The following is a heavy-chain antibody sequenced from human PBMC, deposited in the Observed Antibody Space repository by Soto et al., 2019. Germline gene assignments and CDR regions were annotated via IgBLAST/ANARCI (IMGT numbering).Heavy chain of an antibody. V-gene: IGHV3-23*01. Sequence: GGSLRLSCAASGFTFSSYAMGWVRQGPGKGLERVAVVSIGGSTHYADSVRGRFTISRDNSKNTLSLQMNSLTAEDTAVYFCAKRRGAGGHFDYWGQGALVTVSS. CDR3: AKRRGAGGHFDY. CDR2: VSIGGST. J-gene: IGHJ4*02. CDR1: GFTFSSYA. D-gene: IGHD2-15*01.